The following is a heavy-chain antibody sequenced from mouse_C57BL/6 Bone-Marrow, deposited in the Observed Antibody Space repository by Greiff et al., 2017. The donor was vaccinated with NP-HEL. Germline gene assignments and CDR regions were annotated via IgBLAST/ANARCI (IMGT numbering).Heavy chain of an antibody. D-gene: IGHD1-1*01. CDR1: GYTFTDYN. J-gene: IGHJ2*01. Sequence: VQLKESGPELVKPGASVKMSCKASGYTFTDYNMHWVKQSHGKSLEWIGYINPNNGGTSYNQKFKGKATLTVNKSSSTAYMELRSLTSEDSAVYYCAGGVVRDFDYWGQGTTLTVSS. V-gene: IGHV1-22*01. CDR2: INPNNGGT. CDR3: AGGVVRDFDY.